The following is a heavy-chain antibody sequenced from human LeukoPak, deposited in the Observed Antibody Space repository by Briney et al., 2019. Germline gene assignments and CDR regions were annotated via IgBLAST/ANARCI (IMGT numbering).Heavy chain of an antibody. J-gene: IGHJ4*02. CDR2: MNPNSGNT. CDR3: ARVDITPTGIKINFDY. D-gene: IGHD6-13*01. Sequence: ASVKVSCKASGYTFSNYDINWVRQTTGQGLEWMGWMNPNSGNTGYAQKFQGRVTMTRNTSISTTYMELSSLRSEDTAVYYCARVDITPTGIKINFDYWGQGTLVTVSS. CDR1: GYTFSNYD. V-gene: IGHV1-8*01.